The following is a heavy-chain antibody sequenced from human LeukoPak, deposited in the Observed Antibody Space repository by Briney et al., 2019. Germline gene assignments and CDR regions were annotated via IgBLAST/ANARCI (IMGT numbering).Heavy chain of an antibody. CDR3: ARRAPIYSSDNGAYYF. Sequence: PSETLSLTCSVSGGSLSGYCWAWIRQAPGQGLEWIGEIDQTRTRNYSPSLKSRLSMSVDTSTNQFSLTLTSVTAADTAMYYCARRAPIYSSDNGAYYFWGQGTLVTVSS. CDR1: GGSLSGYC. J-gene: IGHJ4*03. CDR2: IDQTRTR. V-gene: IGHV4-34*10. D-gene: IGHD4/OR15-4a*01.